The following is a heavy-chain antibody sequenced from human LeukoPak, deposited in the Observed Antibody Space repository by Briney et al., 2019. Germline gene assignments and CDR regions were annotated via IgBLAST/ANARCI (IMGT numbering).Heavy chain of an antibody. Sequence: GGSLRLSCAASGFTFSSYDMNWVRQAPGKGLAWVSAFSYSGGNTYYADSVKGRFTISRDNSKNTLYLQMNSLRAEDTAVYYSAKVTYDYVWGSYRSAYFDYWGQGTLVTVSS. J-gene: IGHJ4*02. D-gene: IGHD3-16*02. CDR1: GFTFSSYD. CDR2: FSYSGGNT. CDR3: AKVTYDYVWGSYRSAYFDY. V-gene: IGHV3-23*01.